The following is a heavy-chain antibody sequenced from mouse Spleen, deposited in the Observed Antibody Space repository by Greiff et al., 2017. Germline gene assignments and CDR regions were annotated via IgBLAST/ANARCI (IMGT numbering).Heavy chain of an antibody. CDR3: ARRDYYGSSYEGLDY. CDR1: GYAFTNYL. D-gene: IGHD1-1*01. V-gene: IGHV1-54*01. Sequence: QVQLQQSGAELVRPGTSVKVSCKASGYAFTNYLIEWVKQRPGQGLEWIGVINPGSGGTNYNEKFKGKATLTADKSSSTAYMQLSSLTSEDSAVYFCARRDYYGSSYEGLDYWGQGTSVTVSS. CDR2: INPGSGGT. J-gene: IGHJ4*01.